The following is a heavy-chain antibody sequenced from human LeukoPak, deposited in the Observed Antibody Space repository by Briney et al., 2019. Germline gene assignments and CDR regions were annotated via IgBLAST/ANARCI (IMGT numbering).Heavy chain of an antibody. D-gene: IGHD4-17*01. CDR2: IDSGVSST. Sequence: PGGSLRLSCAASGFTFSSYWMHWVCQAPGKGLVWVSRIDSGVSSTIYADSVKGRFTISRDNAKNTLYLQMNSLRAEDTAVNYCTRGRYYFDYWGQGTLVTVSS. J-gene: IGHJ4*02. CDR1: GFTFSSYW. V-gene: IGHV3-74*01. CDR3: TRGRYYFDY.